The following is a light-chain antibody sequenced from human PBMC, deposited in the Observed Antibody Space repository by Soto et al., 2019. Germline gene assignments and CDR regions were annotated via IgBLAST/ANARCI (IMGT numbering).Light chain of an antibody. CDR2: LNSDGRH. V-gene: IGLV4-69*02. CDR3: QTCDTGIGVV. J-gene: IGLJ2*01. Sequence: QSVLTHSPSASASLGASVKLTCTLSSGNSTYAIAWHQPQPEKGPRYLMNLNSDGRHSQGDGIPDRFSGSTSGAERYLTISSLQAEDEADYYCQTCDTGIGVVFGGGTKLTVL. CDR1: SGNSTYA.